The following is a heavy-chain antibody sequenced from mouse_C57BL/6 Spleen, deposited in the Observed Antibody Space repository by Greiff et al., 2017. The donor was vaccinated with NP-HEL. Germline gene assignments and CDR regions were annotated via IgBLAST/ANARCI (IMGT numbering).Heavy chain of an antibody. CDR3: TRKVSSWFAY. Sequence: QVQLQQSGAELVRPGASVTLSCKASGYTFTDYEMHWVKQTPVHGLEWIGAIDPETGGTAYNQKFKGKAILTADKSSSTAYMELRSLTSEDSAVYYCTRKVSSWFAYWGQGTLVTVSA. CDR2: IDPETGGT. V-gene: IGHV1-15*01. J-gene: IGHJ3*01. CDR1: GYTFTDYE.